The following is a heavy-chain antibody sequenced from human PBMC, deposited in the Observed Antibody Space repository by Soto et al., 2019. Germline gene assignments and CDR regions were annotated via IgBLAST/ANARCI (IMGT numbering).Heavy chain of an antibody. CDR1: GGSISSTSHY. J-gene: IGHJ4*02. Sequence: QLQLQESGPGLVKPSETLSLTCTVSGGSISSTSHYWGWIRQPPGKGLDWIGSIFYSGSTYYNPSLKRRVTISVDTSKNQFSLKLSSVTAADTAVYYCARQYGGSYPYYFDYWGRGTLVTVSS. V-gene: IGHV4-39*01. CDR2: IFYSGST. CDR3: ARQYGGSYPYYFDY. D-gene: IGHD1-26*01.